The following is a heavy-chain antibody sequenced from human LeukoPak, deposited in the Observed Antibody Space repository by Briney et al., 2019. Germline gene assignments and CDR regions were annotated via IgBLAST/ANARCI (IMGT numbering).Heavy chain of an antibody. D-gene: IGHD2-8*01. Sequence: ASVKVSCKASGYTFTGYYMHWVRQAPGQGLEWMGWINPNSGGSNYAQKFQGRVTMTRDTSISTAYMELSRLRSDDTAVYYCARDKGYCTNGVCLGSNWFDPWGQGTLVTVSS. CDR3: ARDKGYCTNGVCLGSNWFDP. CDR2: INPNSGGS. CDR1: GYTFTGYY. V-gene: IGHV1-2*02. J-gene: IGHJ5*02.